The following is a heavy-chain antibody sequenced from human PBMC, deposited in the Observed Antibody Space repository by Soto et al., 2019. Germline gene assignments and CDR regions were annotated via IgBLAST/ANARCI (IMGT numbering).Heavy chain of an antibody. Sequence: GGSLRLSCAASGFTFSTYTMNWVRQAPGKGLEWVSGVGAFGKTTYYADSVKGRFTISRDNSKNMLFLQMSSLRAEDTAVYYCAKDRHPDGIWTPDYWGQGTLVTVSS. D-gene: IGHD3-9*01. CDR3: AKDRHPDGIWTPDY. V-gene: IGHV3-23*01. CDR2: VGAFGKTT. J-gene: IGHJ4*02. CDR1: GFTFSTYT.